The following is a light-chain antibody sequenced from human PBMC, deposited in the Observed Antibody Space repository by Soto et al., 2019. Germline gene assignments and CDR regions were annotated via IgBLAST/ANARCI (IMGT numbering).Light chain of an antibody. V-gene: IGLV2-14*01. CDR3: SSLTSTSTQV. J-gene: IGLJ3*02. Sequence: QSALTQPASVSGSLGQSVTISCTGTSSDVGGYNYVSWYQQHPGKVPKLMIYEVNNRPSGVSNRFSGSKSANTASLTISGLQADDEADYYCSSLTSTSTQVFGGGTKLTVL. CDR1: SSDVGGYNY. CDR2: EVN.